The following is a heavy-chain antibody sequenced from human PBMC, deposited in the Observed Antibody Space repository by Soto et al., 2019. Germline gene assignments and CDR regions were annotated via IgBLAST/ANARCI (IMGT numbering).Heavy chain of an antibody. CDR1: GYTFTSYY. J-gene: IGHJ4*02. CDR3: AREGSSGWPFDY. V-gene: IGHV1-46*01. Sequence: QVQLVQSGAEVKKPGASVKVSCKASGYTFTSYYMHWVRQAPGQGLEWMGIINPSGGGTSYAQKFQGRVTMTRDTSTSTVYMEMSSLRSEDMAVYYCAREGSSGWPFDYWGQGTLVTVSS. CDR2: INPSGGGT. D-gene: IGHD6-19*01.